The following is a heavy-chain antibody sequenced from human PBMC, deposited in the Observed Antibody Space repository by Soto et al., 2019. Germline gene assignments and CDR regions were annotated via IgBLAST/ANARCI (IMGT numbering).Heavy chain of an antibody. Sequence: PSETLSLTCAVSAGPISSSSWWSWVRQPPGKGLEWIGEIYHSGSTTYSPSLKSPVTISVDKSKNQFSLKLSSVTAADTAVYYCARRGDGSGSLDYWGRGTLVTVSS. J-gene: IGHJ4*02. CDR1: AGPISSSSW. CDR3: ARRGDGSGSLDY. V-gene: IGHV4-4*02. CDR2: IYHSGST. D-gene: IGHD3-10*01.